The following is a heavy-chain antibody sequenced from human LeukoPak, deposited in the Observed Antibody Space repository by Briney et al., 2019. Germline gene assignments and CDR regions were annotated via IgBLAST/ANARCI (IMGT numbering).Heavy chain of an antibody. Sequence: SETVSLTCTLCGGSISRYYWSWLRPPPGKGLEGIGYIYYSGSTNYNPSLTRRVTIPVNTPKNQFSLTVSALTAARTPVYYFVRHDGYKLAFDIWGQGTMVTVSS. CDR2: IYYSGST. CDR3: VRHDGYKLAFDI. CDR1: GGSISRYY. D-gene: IGHD5-12*01. J-gene: IGHJ3*02. V-gene: IGHV4-59*08.